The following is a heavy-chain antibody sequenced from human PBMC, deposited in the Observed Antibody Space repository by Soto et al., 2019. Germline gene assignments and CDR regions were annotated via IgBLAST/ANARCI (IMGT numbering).Heavy chain of an antibody. CDR3: ACDGGSGWFDY. CDR1: GYTLTSYG. D-gene: IGHD6-19*01. V-gene: IGHV1-18*01. Sequence: ASVKVSCKASGYTLTSYGISWFRQAPGQGLEWMGWISGYNGNTNYAQKFQGRVTVTTDTSTSTAYMELRSLRSDDTAVYYCACDGGSGWFDYWGQGTLVTVSS. CDR2: ISGYNGNT. J-gene: IGHJ4*02.